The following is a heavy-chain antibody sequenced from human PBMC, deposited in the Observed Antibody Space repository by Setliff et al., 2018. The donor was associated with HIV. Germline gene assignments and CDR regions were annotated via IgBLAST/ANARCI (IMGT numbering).Heavy chain of an antibody. CDR2: IYYNGIT. D-gene: IGHD1-7*01. Sequence: PSETLSLTCTVSGGSISSHYWSWIRQPPGKGLEWIGSIYYNGITNYNPSLKSRVTISVDPSKNQFSLKLSSVTATDTAMYYCASANWNYLGYWFDPWGQGTLVTVSS. CDR3: ASANWNYLGYWFDP. CDR1: GGSISSHY. J-gene: IGHJ5*02. V-gene: IGHV4-59*08.